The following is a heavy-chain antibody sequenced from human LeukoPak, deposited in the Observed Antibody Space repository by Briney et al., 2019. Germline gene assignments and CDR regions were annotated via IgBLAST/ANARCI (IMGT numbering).Heavy chain of an antibody. CDR3: ARDRRCTGGSCYTRSPDAFDI. CDR2: ITSSGSIA. Sequence: PGGSLRLSCAASGFNFSSYEMNWVRQAPGKGLDWISYITSSGSIAYYADSVKGRFTISRDNAKNSLYLQMKSLRAEDTALYYCARDRRCTGGSCYTRSPDAFDIWGQGTMVTVSS. CDR1: GFNFSSYE. J-gene: IGHJ3*02. D-gene: IGHD2-15*01. V-gene: IGHV3-48*03.